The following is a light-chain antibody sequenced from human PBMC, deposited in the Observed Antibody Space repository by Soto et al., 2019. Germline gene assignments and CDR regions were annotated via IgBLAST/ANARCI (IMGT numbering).Light chain of an antibody. V-gene: IGLV2-8*01. CDR3: SSCAGSDNFV. CDR1: SSDVGGYNY. Sequence: QSALTQPPSASGSPGQSVTISCTGTSSDVGGYNYVSWYQQHPGKAPKLMIYEVSKRPSGVPDRFSGSKSGNTASLTVSGLQDEDEDDYYCSSCAGSDNFVFGTGTKLTVL. J-gene: IGLJ1*01. CDR2: EVS.